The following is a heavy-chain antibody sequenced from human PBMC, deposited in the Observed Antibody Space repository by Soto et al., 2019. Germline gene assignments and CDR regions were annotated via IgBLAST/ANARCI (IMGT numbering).Heavy chain of an antibody. J-gene: IGHJ6*02. CDR1: GGTFSTYV. CDR2: IIPMSGTP. V-gene: IGHV1-69*06. CDR3: ARDRKPYYYYYGMDV. Sequence: QVQLVPSGAEVKKPGSSVKVSCKASGGTFSTYVINWVRQAPGQGLEWMGGIIPMSGTPTYAQKVQGRVTITADKATTKAYMELSSLRSEDTAVYYCARDRKPYYYYYGMDVWGQGTTVTVPS.